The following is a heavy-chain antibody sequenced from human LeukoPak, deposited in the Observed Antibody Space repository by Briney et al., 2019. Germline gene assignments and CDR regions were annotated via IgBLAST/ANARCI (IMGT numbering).Heavy chain of an antibody. CDR3: ARCSSSWYYFDY. J-gene: IGHJ4*02. D-gene: IGHD6-13*01. CDR2: INPNSGGT. Sequence: ASVKVSCKASGYTFTGYYMHWVRQAPGHGLEWMGWINPNSGGTNYAQKFQGRVTMTRDTSISTAYMELSRLRSDDTAVYYCARCSSSWYYFDYWGQGTLVTVSS. V-gene: IGHV1-2*02. CDR1: GYTFTGYY.